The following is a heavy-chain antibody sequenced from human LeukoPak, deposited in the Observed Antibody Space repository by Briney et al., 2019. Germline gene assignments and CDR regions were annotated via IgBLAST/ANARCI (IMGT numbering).Heavy chain of an antibody. J-gene: IGHJ5*02. CDR3: ARESDHLTWFDP. CDR2: IYTSGST. V-gene: IGHV4-4*07. CDR1: GGSISSYY. Sequence: PSETLSLTCTVSGGSISSYYWSWIRQPAGKGLEWIGRIYTSGSTNYNPSLKSRVTMSVDTSKNQFSLKLRFVTAADTAVYYCARESDHLTWFDPWGQGALVTVSS. D-gene: IGHD2-21*01.